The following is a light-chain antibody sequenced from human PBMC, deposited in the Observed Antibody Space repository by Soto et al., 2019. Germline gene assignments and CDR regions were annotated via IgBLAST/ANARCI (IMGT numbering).Light chain of an antibody. CDR2: EVN. J-gene: IGLJ3*02. Sequence: QSALTQPASLSGSPGQSNTISCTGTSSDIGAYDYVSWFQQHPGKAPKLMISEVNNRPSGVSNRFSGSKSGNTAYLTISGLQVEDEAEYYCSSYAGSNWVFGGGTQLTVL. CDR1: SSDIGAYDY. V-gene: IGLV2-14*01. CDR3: SSYAGSNWV.